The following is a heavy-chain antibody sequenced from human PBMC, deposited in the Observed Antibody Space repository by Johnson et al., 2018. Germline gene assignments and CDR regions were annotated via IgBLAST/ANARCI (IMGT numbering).Heavy chain of an antibody. D-gene: IGHD3-22*01. Sequence: QVQLQQSGPGLVKPSQTLSLTCAISGDSVSSNSAAWNWIRQSTSRGLEWLGRTYYRYKWVNDYAVSVKSRMTINPDTSKNQFSLQLNSVTPDDTAVHYCARRNSTMIIRRAFDIWGQGTMVTVSS. CDR2: TYYRYKWVN. V-gene: IGHV6-1*01. J-gene: IGHJ3*02. CDR3: ARRNSTMIIRRAFDI. CDR1: GDSVSSNSAA.